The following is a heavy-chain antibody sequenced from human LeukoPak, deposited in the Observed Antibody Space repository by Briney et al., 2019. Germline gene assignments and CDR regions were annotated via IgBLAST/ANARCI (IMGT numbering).Heavy chain of an antibody. Sequence: SETLSLTCTVSGGFISSYYWSWIRQPPGKGLEWIGYIYYSGSTHYNPSLKSRVTISVDTSKNHFSLKLSSVTAADTAVYCCARALHYGGNFLFDNWGQGILVTVSS. CDR2: IYYSGST. V-gene: IGHV4-59*01. CDR3: ARALHYGGNFLFDN. D-gene: IGHD4-23*01. CDR1: GGFISSYY. J-gene: IGHJ4*02.